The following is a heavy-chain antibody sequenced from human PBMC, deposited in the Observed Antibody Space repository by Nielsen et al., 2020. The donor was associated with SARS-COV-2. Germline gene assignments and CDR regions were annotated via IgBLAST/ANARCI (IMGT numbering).Heavy chain of an antibody. CDR3: ARGGRELLEDAFDI. Sequence: GGSLRLSCVVSGFIFSNYEMNWVRQAPGKGLEWVSYIAGSGSPIHYADSVKGRFTISRDNAKSSLYLQMNSLRVEDTAVYYCARGGRELLEDAFDIWGQGTMVTVSS. CDR2: IAGSGSPI. J-gene: IGHJ3*02. D-gene: IGHD1-26*01. V-gene: IGHV3-48*03. CDR1: GFIFSNYE.